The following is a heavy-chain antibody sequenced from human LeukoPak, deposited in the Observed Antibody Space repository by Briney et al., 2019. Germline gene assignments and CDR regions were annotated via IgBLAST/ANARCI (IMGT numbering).Heavy chain of an antibody. CDR1: GYTFTSYG. V-gene: IGHV1-18*01. CDR3: ARPNYYDSSGYPEPDAFDI. J-gene: IGHJ3*02. CDR2: ISAYNGNT. D-gene: IGHD3-22*01. Sequence: GASVKVSCKASGYTFTSYGISWVRQAPGQGLERMGWISAYNGNTNYAQKLQGRVTMTTDTSTSTAYMELRSLRSDDTAVYYCARPNYYDSSGYPEPDAFDIWGQGTMVTVSS.